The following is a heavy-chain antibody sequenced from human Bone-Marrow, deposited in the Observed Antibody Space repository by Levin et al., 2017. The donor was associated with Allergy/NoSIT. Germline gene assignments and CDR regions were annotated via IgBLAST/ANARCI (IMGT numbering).Heavy chain of an antibody. CDR3: ARDRQDYSNFYYGLDV. Sequence: ASETLSLTCSVSGAVISDYFWTWIRQPPGKGLEWIGNIYNRGTSSYNPSLESRVTISLDTSKSQFSLKLSSVTAADTAVYYCARDRQDYSNFYYGLDVWGQGTTVTVSS. J-gene: IGHJ6*02. CDR1: GAVISDYF. V-gene: IGHV4-59*01. D-gene: IGHD4-11*01. CDR2: IYNRGTS.